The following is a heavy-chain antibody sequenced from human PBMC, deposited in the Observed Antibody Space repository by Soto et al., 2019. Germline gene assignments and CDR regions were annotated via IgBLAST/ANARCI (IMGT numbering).Heavy chain of an antibody. V-gene: IGHV3-48*01. CDR3: ARSPFYYETSDYYGGYLDL. J-gene: IGHJ2*01. CDR2: ISRSSSAI. Sequence: GGSLRLSCAASGFTFSTYSMNWVRQSPGKGLEWVSYISRSSSAIYYADSVKGRFTISRDNAKNSLYLQMNSLRGEDTAVYFCARSPFYYETSDYYGGYLDLWGRGTLVTVSS. D-gene: IGHD3-22*01. CDR1: GFTFSTYS.